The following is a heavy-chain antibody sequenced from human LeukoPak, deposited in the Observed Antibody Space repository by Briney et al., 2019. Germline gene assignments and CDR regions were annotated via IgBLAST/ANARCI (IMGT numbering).Heavy chain of an antibody. CDR3: ARSVLRVDDFVWGSYRSYYFDY. CDR1: GFTVSSNY. CDR2: IYSGGST. Sequence: PGGSLRLSCAASGFTVSSNYMSWVRQAPGKGLEWVSVIYSGGSTYYADSVKGRFTISRDNSKNTLYLQMNSLRAEDTAVYYCARSVLRVDDFVWGSYRSYYFDYWGQGTLVTVSS. J-gene: IGHJ4*02. V-gene: IGHV3-53*01. D-gene: IGHD3-16*02.